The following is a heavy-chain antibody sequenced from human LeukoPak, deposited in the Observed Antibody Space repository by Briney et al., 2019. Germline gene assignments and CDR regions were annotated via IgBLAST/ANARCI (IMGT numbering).Heavy chain of an antibody. V-gene: IGHV1-69*13. CDR2: IIPIFGTA. Sequence: ASVTVSCKASGGTFSSYAISWVRQAPGQGLEWMGGIIPIFGTANYAQKFQGRVTITADESTSTAYMELSSLRSEDTAVYYCARGVYDILTGYYLWWYFDLWGRGTLVTVSS. CDR3: ARGVYDILTGYYLWWYFDL. CDR1: GGTFSSYA. D-gene: IGHD3-9*01. J-gene: IGHJ2*01.